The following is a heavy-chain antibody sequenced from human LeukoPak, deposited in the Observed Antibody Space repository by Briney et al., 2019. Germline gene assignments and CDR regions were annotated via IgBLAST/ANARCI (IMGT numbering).Heavy chain of an antibody. CDR1: GGTFSSYA. V-gene: IGHV1-69*05. CDR2: IIPIFGTA. J-gene: IGHJ4*02. CDR3: ARAGTGGNYGDSPHD. D-gene: IGHD4-17*01. Sequence: ASVKVSCKASGGTFSSYAISWVRQAPGQGLEWMGGIIPIFGTANYAQKFQGRVTITTDESTSTAYMELSSLGSEDTAVYYCARAGTGGNYGDSPHDWGQGTLVTVSS.